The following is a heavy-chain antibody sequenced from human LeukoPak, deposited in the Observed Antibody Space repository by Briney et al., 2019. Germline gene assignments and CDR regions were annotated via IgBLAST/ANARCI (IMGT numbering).Heavy chain of an antibody. CDR3: ARGTGYSSGWSHNVYYMDV. V-gene: IGHV4-34*01. CDR1: GGSFSGYY. J-gene: IGHJ6*03. CDR2: INHSGST. D-gene: IGHD6-19*01. Sequence: PSETLSLTCAVYGGSFSGYYWSWIRQPPGKGLEWIGEINHSGSTNYNPSLKSRVTISVDTSKNQFSLKLSSVTAADTAVYYCARGTGYSSGWSHNVYYMDVWGKGTTVTVSS.